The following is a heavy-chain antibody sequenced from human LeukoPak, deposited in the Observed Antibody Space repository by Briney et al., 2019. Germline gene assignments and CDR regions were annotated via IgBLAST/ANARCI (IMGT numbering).Heavy chain of an antibody. V-gene: IGHV4-30-4*07. CDR1: GGSISSGGYS. J-gene: IGHJ3*02. CDR2: IYYSGST. Sequence: SETLSLTCAVSGGSISSGGYSWSWIRQPPGKGLEWIGYIYYSGSTYYNPSLKSRVTISVDTSKNQFSLKLSSVTAADTAVYYCARPRLRHDAFDIWGQGTMVTVSS. D-gene: IGHD5-12*01. CDR3: ARPRLRHDAFDI.